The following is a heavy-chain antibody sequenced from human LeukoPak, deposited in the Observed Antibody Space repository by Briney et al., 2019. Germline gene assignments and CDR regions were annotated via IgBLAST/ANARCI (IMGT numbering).Heavy chain of an antibody. Sequence: SESLSLTCTVSGDSISTYYWSWIRQPPGKGLEWIGYIYYRVTSDYNPSLKSRVTMSVDMSTRQISLKLSSVTAADTAVYYCARAVGGDGSGSLWGPGTLVTVSS. CDR2: IYYRVTS. V-gene: IGHV4-59*01. D-gene: IGHD3-10*01. CDR3: ARAVGGDGSGSL. CDR1: GDSISTYY. J-gene: IGHJ2*01.